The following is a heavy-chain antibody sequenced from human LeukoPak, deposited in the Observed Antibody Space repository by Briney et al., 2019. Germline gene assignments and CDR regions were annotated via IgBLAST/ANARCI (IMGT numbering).Heavy chain of an antibody. Sequence: GGSLRLSCAASGFTFNTYNLNWVRQAPGKGLEWVSSISGSGTSIYYADSVKGRFTISRDNAKNSLYLQMNSLRAEDTAVYYCAGAGHYYDSSGSWDYWGQGTLVTVSS. CDR3: AGAGHYYDSSGSWDY. CDR1: GFTFNTYN. J-gene: IGHJ4*02. CDR2: ISGSGTSI. D-gene: IGHD3-22*01. V-gene: IGHV3-21*01.